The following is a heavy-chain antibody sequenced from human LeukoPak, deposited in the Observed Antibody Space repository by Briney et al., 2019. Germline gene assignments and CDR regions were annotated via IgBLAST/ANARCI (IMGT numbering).Heavy chain of an antibody. CDR1: GFTFSNYE. CDR3: ARLDQTTGRAFDI. J-gene: IGHJ3*02. Sequence: GGSLRLSCAASGFTFSNYEMNWVRQAPGKGLEWVSSISSSSSYIYYADSVKGRFTISRDNAKNSLYLQMNSLRAEDTAVYYCARLDQTTGRAFDIWGQGTMVTVSS. CDR2: ISSSSSYI. V-gene: IGHV3-21*01. D-gene: IGHD1-26*01.